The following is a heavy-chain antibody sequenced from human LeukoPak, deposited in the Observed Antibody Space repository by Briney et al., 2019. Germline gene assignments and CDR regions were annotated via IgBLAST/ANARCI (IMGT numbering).Heavy chain of an antibody. D-gene: IGHD3-3*01. CDR2: IYYSGST. Sequence: PSETLSPTCTVSGGSISSSSYYWGWIRQPPGKGLEWIGSIYYSGSTYYNPSLKSRVTISVDTSKNQSSLKLSSVTAADTAVYYCARHAYYDFWSGYYTSVYFDYWGQGTLVTVSS. CDR3: ARHAYYDFWSGYYTSVYFDY. J-gene: IGHJ4*02. V-gene: IGHV4-39*01. CDR1: GGSISSSSYY.